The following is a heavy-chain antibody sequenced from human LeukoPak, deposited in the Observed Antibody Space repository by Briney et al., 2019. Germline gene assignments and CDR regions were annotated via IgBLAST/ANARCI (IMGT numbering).Heavy chain of an antibody. CDR1: GYTFTSYY. J-gene: IGHJ6*02. V-gene: IGHV1-46*01. CDR3: ARARRFAYYYYGMDV. CDR2: INPSGGST. D-gene: IGHD3-16*01. Sequence: ASVKVSCKASGYTFTSYYMHWVRQAPGQGLEWMGIINPSGGSTSYAQKFQGRVTMTRDTSTSTVYMELSSLRSEDTAVYYCARARRFAYYYYGMDVWGQGTTVTVSS.